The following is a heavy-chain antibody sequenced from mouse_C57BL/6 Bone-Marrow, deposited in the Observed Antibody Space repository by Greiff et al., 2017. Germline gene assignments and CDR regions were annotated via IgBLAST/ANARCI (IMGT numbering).Heavy chain of an antibody. V-gene: IGHV14-4*01. CDR1: GFNIKDDY. CDR3: TFITTVPGDY. J-gene: IGHJ2*01. D-gene: IGHD1-1*01. Sequence: EVQLQQSGAELVRPGASVKLSCTASGFNIKDDYMHWVKQRPEQGLEWIGWIDPENGDTEYASKFQGKATITADTSANTAYLQLSSLTSEDTAVYYCTFITTVPGDYWGQGTTLTVSS. CDR2: IDPENGDT.